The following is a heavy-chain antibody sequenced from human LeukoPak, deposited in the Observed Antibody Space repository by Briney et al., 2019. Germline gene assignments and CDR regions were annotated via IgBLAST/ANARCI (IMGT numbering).Heavy chain of an antibody. V-gene: IGHV1-2*02. CDR3: ATSNPILRYSSGSFDP. J-gene: IGHJ5*02. Sequence: ASVKVSCKASGYTFTGYYMHWVRQAPGQGLEWMGWINPNSGGTNYAQKFQGRVTMTRDTSISTAYMELSRLRSDDTAVYYCATSNPILRYSSGSFDPWGQGTLVTVSS. CDR2: INPNSGGT. CDR1: GYTFTGYY. D-gene: IGHD6-19*01.